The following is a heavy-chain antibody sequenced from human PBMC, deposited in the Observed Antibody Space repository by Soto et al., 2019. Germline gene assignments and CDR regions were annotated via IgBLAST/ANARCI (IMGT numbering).Heavy chain of an antibody. J-gene: IGHJ4*02. CDR3: TTGPWDQWPRGY. CDR2: IKNKIDGGTR. D-gene: IGHD6-19*01. CDR1: GFTVRDAW. V-gene: IGHV3-15*01. Sequence: GGSLRLSCGASGFTVRDAWMSWVRQAPGKGLEWVGRIKNKIDGGTRDYAAPVKDRFIISRDDSKNTLFLQMNSLKTEDTAVYYCTTGPWDQWPRGYWRQGTLVTVSS.